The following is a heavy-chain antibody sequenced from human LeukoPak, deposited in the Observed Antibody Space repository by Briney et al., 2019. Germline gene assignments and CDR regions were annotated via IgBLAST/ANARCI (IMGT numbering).Heavy chain of an antibody. V-gene: IGHV4-34*01. CDR2: INHSGST. Sequence: SETLSLICAVHGGSFSGYYWSWIRQPPGKGLEWIGEINHSGSTNYNPSLKSRVTISVDTSKTQFSLKLSSVTAADTAVYYCARSEAYYDFWSGYYPDALDIWGQGTMVTVSS. CDR3: ARSEAYYDFWSGYYPDALDI. J-gene: IGHJ3*02. CDR1: GGSFSGYY. D-gene: IGHD3-3*01.